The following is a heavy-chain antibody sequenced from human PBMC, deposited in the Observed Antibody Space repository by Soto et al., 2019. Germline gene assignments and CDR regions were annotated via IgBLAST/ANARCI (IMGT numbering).Heavy chain of an antibody. Sequence: GASVKVSCKASGYTFRDYAVSWVRQAPGEGLEWMGRISPYSGKTNYAQRFEGRVTLTTDASTNTAYMELRGLLSEDTAVYYCARDGGFGELKYWGPGTLVTVSS. J-gene: IGHJ4*02. V-gene: IGHV1-18*01. CDR2: ISPYSGKT. D-gene: IGHD3-10*01. CDR3: ARDGGFGELKY. CDR1: GYTFRDYA.